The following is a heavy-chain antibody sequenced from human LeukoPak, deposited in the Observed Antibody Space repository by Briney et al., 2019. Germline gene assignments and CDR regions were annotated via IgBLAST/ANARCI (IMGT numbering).Heavy chain of an antibody. V-gene: IGHV4-59*01. CDR1: GGSISSYY. CDR3: ARGGGVSDYYYYYMDV. Sequence: SETLSLTCTVSGGSISSYYWSWLRQPPGKGLEWIGYIYYSGSTNYNPSLKSRVTISVDTSKNQFSLKLSSVTAADTAVYYCARGGGVSDYYYYYMDVWGKGTTVTVSS. J-gene: IGHJ6*03. D-gene: IGHD3-10*01. CDR2: IYYSGST.